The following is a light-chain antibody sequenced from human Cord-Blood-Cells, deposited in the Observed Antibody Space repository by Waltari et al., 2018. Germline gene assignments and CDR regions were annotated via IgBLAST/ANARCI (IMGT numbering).Light chain of an antibody. Sequence: QSALTQPPSAPGSPGQSVPISCTGTSSDVGGYNYVSWYQQHPGKAPHLVIYEVSKRPSGVPDRFSGSKSGNTASLTVSGLQAEDEADYYCSSYAGSNNYVFGTGTKVTVL. CDR1: SSDVGGYNY. CDR2: EVS. CDR3: SSYAGSNNYV. V-gene: IGLV2-8*01. J-gene: IGLJ1*01.